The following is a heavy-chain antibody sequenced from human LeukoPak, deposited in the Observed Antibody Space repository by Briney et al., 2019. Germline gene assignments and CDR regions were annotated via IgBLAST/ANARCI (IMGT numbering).Heavy chain of an antibody. CDR2: IWYDGSNK. CDR3: ARDHCSSTSCCLLQH. D-gene: IGHD2-2*01. Sequence: GGSLRLSCAASGFTFSSYGMHWVRQAPGKRLEWVAVIWYDGSNKYYADSVKGRFTISRDNSKNTLYLQMNSLRAEDTAVYYCARDHCSSTSCCLLQHWGQGTLVTVSS. J-gene: IGHJ1*01. V-gene: IGHV3-33*01. CDR1: GFTFSSYG.